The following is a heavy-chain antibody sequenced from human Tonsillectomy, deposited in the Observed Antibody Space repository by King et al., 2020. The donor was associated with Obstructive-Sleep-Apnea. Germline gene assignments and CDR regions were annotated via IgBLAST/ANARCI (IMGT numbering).Heavy chain of an antibody. J-gene: IGHJ6*02. CDR3: ARAGRGSYTYYYYGMDV. Sequence: QLVQSGGGLVQPGGSLRLSCAASGFTFSSYSMNWVRQAPGKGLGWVSYISSSYRTIYYANSVKGRFTISRDNAKNSLYLQMNSLRAEDTAVYYCARAGRGSYTYYYYGMDVWGQGTTVTVSS. V-gene: IGHV3-48*04. CDR1: GFTFSSYS. CDR2: ISSSYRTI. D-gene: IGHD1-26*01.